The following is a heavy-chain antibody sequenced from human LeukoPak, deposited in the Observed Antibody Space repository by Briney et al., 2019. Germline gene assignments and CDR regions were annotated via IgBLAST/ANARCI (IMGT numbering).Heavy chain of an antibody. D-gene: IGHD3-10*01. CDR1: GYTFTNYA. Sequence: ASVKVSRKASGYTFTNYAISWLRQAPGQGLEWMGWISANNGNTNYAHKFQGRVTMTTDTSTSTAYMELRSLRSDDTAVYYCARDDVLLWFGDLEIWGQGTMVTVSS. J-gene: IGHJ3*02. CDR2: ISANNGNT. V-gene: IGHV1-18*01. CDR3: ARDDVLLWFGDLEI.